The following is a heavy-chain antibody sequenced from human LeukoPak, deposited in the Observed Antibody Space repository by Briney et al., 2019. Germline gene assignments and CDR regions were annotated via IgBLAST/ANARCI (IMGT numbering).Heavy chain of an antibody. CDR3: ARSLPYGTTWYGRSDF. CDR1: GFPFNAYW. Sequence: GGSLRLSCAASGFPFNAYWMTWVRQAPGKGLEWLANIRQDGDTKYYVDSVKGRFTISRDNAMNSLYLQMNSLRAEDTAIYYCARSLPYGTTWYGRSDFWGQGTLVTVSS. D-gene: IGHD6-13*01. J-gene: IGHJ4*02. CDR2: IRQDGDTK. V-gene: IGHV3-7*03.